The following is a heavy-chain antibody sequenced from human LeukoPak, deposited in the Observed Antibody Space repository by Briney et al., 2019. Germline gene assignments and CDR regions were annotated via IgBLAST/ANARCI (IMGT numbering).Heavy chain of an antibody. D-gene: IGHD3-10*01. V-gene: IGHV7-4-1*02. Sequence: GASVKVSCKASGYTFTGYYMHWVRQAPGQGLEWMGWINTNTGNPTYAQAFTGRIVFSLDTPVSTAYLQIRSLKAEDTAVYFCARRSMVQHMDVWGKGTTVIVSS. CDR2: INTNTGNP. J-gene: IGHJ6*03. CDR3: ARRSMVQHMDV. CDR1: GYTFTGYY.